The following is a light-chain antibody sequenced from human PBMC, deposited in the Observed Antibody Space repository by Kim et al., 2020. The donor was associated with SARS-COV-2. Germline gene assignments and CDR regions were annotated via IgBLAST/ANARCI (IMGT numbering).Light chain of an antibody. Sequence: QSVTIFCTGTSSDVGAYNFVSWYQQHPGKAPKLMIYDVSKRPSGVPGRFSGSKSGNTASLTISGLQAEDEADYYCCSYAGSYTYVFGTGTEVTVL. V-gene: IGLV2-11*03. CDR2: DVS. CDR1: SSDVGAYNF. CDR3: CSYAGSYTYV. J-gene: IGLJ1*01.